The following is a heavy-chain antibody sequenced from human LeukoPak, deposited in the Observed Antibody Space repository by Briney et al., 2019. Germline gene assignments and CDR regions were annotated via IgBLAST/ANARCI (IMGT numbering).Heavy chain of an antibody. V-gene: IGHV1-69*01. CDR2: IIPIFGTA. D-gene: IGHD3-22*01. Sequence: ASVKVSCKASGGTFSSYAISWVRQAPGQGLEWMGGIIPIFGTANYAQKFQGRVTITADESMSTAYMELSSLRSEDTAVYYCARARYYDSSGYYGDYWGQGTLVTVSS. CDR1: GGTFSSYA. J-gene: IGHJ4*02. CDR3: ARARYYDSSGYYGDY.